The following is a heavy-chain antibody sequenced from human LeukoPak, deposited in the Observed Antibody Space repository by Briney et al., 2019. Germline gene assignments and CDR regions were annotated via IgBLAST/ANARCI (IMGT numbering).Heavy chain of an antibody. CDR2: ISWNSGSI. Sequence: GGSLRLSCAASGFTFDDYAMHWVRQAPGKGLEWVSGISWNSGSISYADSVKGRFTISRDNAKNSLYLQMNSLRAEDTALYYCAKDNYDFWSGYLDYWGQGTLVTVSS. J-gene: IGHJ4*02. CDR1: GFTFDDYA. D-gene: IGHD3-3*01. V-gene: IGHV3-9*01. CDR3: AKDNYDFWSGYLDY.